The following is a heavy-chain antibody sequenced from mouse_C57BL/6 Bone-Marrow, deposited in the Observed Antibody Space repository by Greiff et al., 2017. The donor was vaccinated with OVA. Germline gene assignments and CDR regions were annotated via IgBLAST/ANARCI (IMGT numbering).Heavy chain of an antibody. CDR3: GRWEDYYDMDD. J-gene: IGHJ4*01. CDR1: GYAFSSSW. CDR2: IYPGDGDT. Sequence: VQLQQSGPELVKPGASVKISCKASGYAFSSSWMNWVKQRPGKGLEWIGRIYPGDGDTNYNGKLKGKATLTADKYTSTAHMQLSSLTSEDAAVYFCGRWEDYYDMDDWGKGTSVTVSS. V-gene: IGHV1-82*01. D-gene: IGHD4-1*01.